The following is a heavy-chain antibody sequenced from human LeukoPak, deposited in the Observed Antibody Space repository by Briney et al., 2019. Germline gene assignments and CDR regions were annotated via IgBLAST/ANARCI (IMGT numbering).Heavy chain of an antibody. CDR2: INHSGST. Sequence: SETLSLTCAVYGGSFSGYYWSWIRQPPGKGLEWIGEINHSGSTNYNPSLKSRVTISVDTSKNQFSLKLSSVTAADTAVYYRARTVVVVEIYYYYYYGMDVWGQGTTVTVSS. D-gene: IGHD2-15*01. V-gene: IGHV4-34*01. J-gene: IGHJ6*02. CDR3: ARTVVVVEIYYYYYYGMDV. CDR1: GGSFSGYY.